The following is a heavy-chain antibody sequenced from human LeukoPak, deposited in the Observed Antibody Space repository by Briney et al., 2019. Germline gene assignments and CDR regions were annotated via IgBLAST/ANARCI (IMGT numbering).Heavy chain of an antibody. J-gene: IGHJ4*02. CDR1: GGSISSSSDY. CDR2: IYYSGST. Sequence: SETLSLTCTVSGGSISSSSDYWGWIRQPPGKGLEWIGIIYYSGSTYYNPSLKSRVTISVDTSKNQFSLKLSSVTAADTAVYYCARRNYYDSSGFPSYFDYWGQGTLVTVSS. CDR3: ARRNYYDSSGFPSYFDY. D-gene: IGHD3-22*01. V-gene: IGHV4-39*01.